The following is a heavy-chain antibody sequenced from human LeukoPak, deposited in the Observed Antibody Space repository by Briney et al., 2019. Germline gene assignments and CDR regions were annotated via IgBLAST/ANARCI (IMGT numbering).Heavy chain of an antibody. J-gene: IGHJ3*02. Sequence: SETLSLTCAVSGGSFSGYYWSWIRQPPGKGVEWIGEINDSGSSNYNTSLKSRVTISVDTSKNQFSLKLSSVTAADTAVYYCARVIFDADYGIRDAFDIWGQGTMVTVSS. CDR3: ARVIFDADYGIRDAFDI. V-gene: IGHV4-34*01. CDR2: INDSGSS. D-gene: IGHD4-17*01. CDR1: GGSFSGYY.